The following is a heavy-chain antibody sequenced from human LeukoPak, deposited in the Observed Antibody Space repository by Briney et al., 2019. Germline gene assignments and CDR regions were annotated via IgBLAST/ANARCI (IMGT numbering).Heavy chain of an antibody. D-gene: IGHD2-2*01. Sequence: ASVKVSCKASGYAFTSYYMHWVRQAPGQGLEWMGIINPSGGSTSYAQKFQGRVTMTRDTSTSTVYMELSSLRSEDTAVYYCARVGGYCSSTSCYYRYWGQGTLVTVSS. CDR2: INPSGGST. V-gene: IGHV1-46*01. CDR1: GYAFTSYY. CDR3: ARVGGYCSSTSCYYRY. J-gene: IGHJ4*02.